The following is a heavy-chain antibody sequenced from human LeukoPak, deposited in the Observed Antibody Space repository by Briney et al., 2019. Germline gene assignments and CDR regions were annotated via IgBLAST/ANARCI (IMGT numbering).Heavy chain of an antibody. CDR1: GYSISSGYY. Sequence: SETLSLTCTVSGYSISSGYYWGWIRQPPGKGLEWIGTIYHSGSTYYNPALKSRVTISVDTSKNQFSLTLSSVTAADTAVYYCARGYFSSWYINWFDPWGQGTLVTVSS. V-gene: IGHV4-38-2*02. CDR3: ARGYFSSWYINWFDP. J-gene: IGHJ5*02. D-gene: IGHD6-13*01. CDR2: IYHSGST.